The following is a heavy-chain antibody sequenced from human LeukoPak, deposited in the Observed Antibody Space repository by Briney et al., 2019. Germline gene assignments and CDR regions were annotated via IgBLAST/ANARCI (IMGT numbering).Heavy chain of an antibody. CDR1: GFSFSSYA. V-gene: IGHV3-30*04. CDR2: ISYDGSNK. Sequence: GRSLRLSCAASGFSFSSYAMHWVRQAPGEGLEGVAIISYDGSNKYYADSVKGRFTISRDNSKNTLYLQMNSLRAEDTAVSYCAREGQTYYDILTGYYNTPVYNWFDPWGQGTLVTVSS. D-gene: IGHD3-9*01. J-gene: IGHJ5*02. CDR3: AREGQTYYDILTGYYNTPVYNWFDP.